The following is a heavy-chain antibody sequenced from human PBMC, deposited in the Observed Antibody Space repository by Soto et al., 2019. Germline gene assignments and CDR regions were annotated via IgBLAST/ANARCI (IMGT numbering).Heavy chain of an antibody. V-gene: IGHV4-39*01. Sequence: QLQVQESGPALVKPSETLSLNCTVSGGSLTSNSYYWGWIRQPPGKGLEWIGSFYYSQSTYFNPSLKSRVTISVETSKNQYSLKLSAVTAADTAVYYCARRSTVTYDYWGQGILVTVSS. D-gene: IGHD4-17*01. CDR3: ARRSTVTYDY. CDR2: FYYSQST. CDR1: GGSLTSNSYY. J-gene: IGHJ4*02.